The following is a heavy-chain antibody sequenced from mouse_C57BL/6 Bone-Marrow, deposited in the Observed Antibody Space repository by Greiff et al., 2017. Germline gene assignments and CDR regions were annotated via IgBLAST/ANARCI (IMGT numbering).Heavy chain of an antibody. CDR2: INYDGSST. Sequence: EVQLVESEGGLVQPGSSMKLSCTASGFTFSDYYMAWVRQVPEKGLEWVANINYDGSSTYYLDSLKSRFIISRDNAKNILYLQMSSLKSEDTATYYCARVRYYGSREYYAMDYWGQGTSVTGSS. J-gene: IGHJ4*01. D-gene: IGHD1-1*01. CDR3: ARVRYYGSREYYAMDY. CDR1: GFTFSDYY. V-gene: IGHV5-16*01.